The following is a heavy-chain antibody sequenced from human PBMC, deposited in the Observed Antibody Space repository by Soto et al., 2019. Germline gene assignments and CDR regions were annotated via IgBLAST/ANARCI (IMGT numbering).Heavy chain of an antibody. CDR1: GYTFTSYY. Sequence: ASVKVTCKASGYTFTSYYMHWVRQAPGQGLEWMGIINPSGGSTSYAQKFQGRVTMTRDTSTSTVYMELSSLRSEDTAVSYSARLMRSSGYYYGYWAQRSPVTGSS. V-gene: IGHV1-46*01. CDR2: INPSGGST. CDR3: ARLMRSSGYYYGY. J-gene: IGHJ4*02. D-gene: IGHD3-22*01.